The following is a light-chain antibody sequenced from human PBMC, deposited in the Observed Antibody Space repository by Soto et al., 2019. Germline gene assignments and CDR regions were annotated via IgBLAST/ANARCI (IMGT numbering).Light chain of an antibody. Sequence: LAQPRSVSGSPGQSVTISCTGTSSDVGGYNYVSWYQQHPGKAPKLMIYDVSQRPSGVPDRFSGSKSGNTASLTISGLQADDEADYYCCSYAGSYIFVFGTGTKVTVL. V-gene: IGLV2-11*01. CDR3: CSYAGSYIFV. J-gene: IGLJ1*01. CDR2: DVS. CDR1: SSDVGGYNY.